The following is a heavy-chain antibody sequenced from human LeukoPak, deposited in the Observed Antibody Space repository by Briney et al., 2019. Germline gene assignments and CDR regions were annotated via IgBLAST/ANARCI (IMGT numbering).Heavy chain of an antibody. J-gene: IGHJ6*02. CDR3: AKWESATVTPKTIYYYYGMDV. V-gene: IGHV3-23*01. CDR1: GFTFSSYA. Sequence: GGSLRLSCAASGFTFSSYAMSWVRQAPGKGLEWVSSISGSGGRTYDADSVKGRFTISRDNSKNTLYLQMNSLRAEDTAVYYCAKWESATVTPKTIYYYYGMDVWGQGTTVTVSS. D-gene: IGHD4-17*01. CDR2: ISGSGGRT.